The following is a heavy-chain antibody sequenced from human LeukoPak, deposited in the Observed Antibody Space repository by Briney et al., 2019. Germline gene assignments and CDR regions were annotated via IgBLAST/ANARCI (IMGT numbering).Heavy chain of an antibody. CDR1: GFTFSSYA. CDR2: ISGSGGNT. CDR3: AKGLSVYYYDSSDDAFDI. V-gene: IGHV3-23*01. D-gene: IGHD3-22*01. J-gene: IGHJ3*02. Sequence: GGFLRLSCAACGFTFSSYAMSCVRQAPGKGLEWVAAISGSGGNTDYADSVKGRITISRDNSMDTLYLQMDSLRAEDIAVYYCAKGLSVYYYDSSDDAFDIWGQGTMVTVSS.